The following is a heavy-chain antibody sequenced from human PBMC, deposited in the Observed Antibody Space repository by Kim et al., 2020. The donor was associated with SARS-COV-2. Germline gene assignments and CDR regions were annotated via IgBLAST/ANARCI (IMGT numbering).Heavy chain of an antibody. CDR1: GFTFSNAW. CDR2: IKSKTDGGTT. Sequence: GGSLRLSCAASGFTFSNAWMSWVRQAPGKGLEWVGRIKSKTDGGTTDYAAPVKGRFTISRDDSKNTLYLQMNSLKTEDTAVYYCTTGRYVWGSYRPLSDWGQGTLVTVSS. J-gene: IGHJ4*02. CDR3: TTGRYVWGSYRPLSD. D-gene: IGHD3-16*02. V-gene: IGHV3-15*01.